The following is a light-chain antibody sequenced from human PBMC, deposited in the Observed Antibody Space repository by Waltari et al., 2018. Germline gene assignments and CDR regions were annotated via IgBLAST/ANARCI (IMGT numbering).Light chain of an antibody. Sequence: QSALTQTASVSGSPGPSITISCPGTSRDVGSCTRVSWYQQHPGKAPKLIIYAVSKRPSGASARFSGSKSGNTASLTISGLQAEDEADYYCCSYAGSTTRWVFGGGTKLTVL. CDR3: CSYAGSTTRWV. V-gene: IGLV2-23*02. CDR2: AVS. J-gene: IGLJ3*02. CDR1: SRDVGSCTR.